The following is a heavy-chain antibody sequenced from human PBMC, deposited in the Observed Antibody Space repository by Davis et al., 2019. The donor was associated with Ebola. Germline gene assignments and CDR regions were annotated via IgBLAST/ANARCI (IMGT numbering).Heavy chain of an antibody. CDR3: ARDTSYDFWSGTSLDV. V-gene: IGHV3-21*01. Sequence: PGGSLRLSCAASGFTFSSYSMNWVRQAPGKGLEWVSSISSSSSYIYYADSVKGRFTISRDNAKNSLNLQMNSLRAEDTAVYYCARDTSYDFWSGTSLDVWGQGTTVIVSS. CDR2: ISSSSSYI. CDR1: GFTFSSYS. J-gene: IGHJ6*02. D-gene: IGHD3-3*01.